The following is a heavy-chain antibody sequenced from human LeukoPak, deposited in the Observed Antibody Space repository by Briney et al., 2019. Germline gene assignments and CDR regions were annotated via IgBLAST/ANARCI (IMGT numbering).Heavy chain of an antibody. Sequence: SETLSLTCAVYGGSFSGYYWSWIRQPPGKGLEWIGEINHSGSTNYNPSLKSRVTISVDTSKNQFSLKLSSVTAADTAVYYCARGTVVPAATRGLLSFDYWGQGTLVTVSS. V-gene: IGHV4-34*01. CDR3: ARGTVVPAATRGLLSFDY. J-gene: IGHJ4*02. D-gene: IGHD2-2*01. CDR1: GGSFSGYY. CDR2: INHSGST.